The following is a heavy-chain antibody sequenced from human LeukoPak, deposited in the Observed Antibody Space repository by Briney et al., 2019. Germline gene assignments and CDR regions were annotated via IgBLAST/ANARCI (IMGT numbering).Heavy chain of an antibody. CDR3: ARHFPPTYYFDY. Sequence: SETLSLTCTVSGGSISSYYWSWIRQPPGEGLEWIGYIYYSGSTNYNPSLKSRVTISVDASKNQFSLKLSSVTAADTAVYYCARHFPPTYYFDYWGQGTLVTVSS. J-gene: IGHJ4*02. CDR2: IYYSGST. V-gene: IGHV4-59*08. CDR1: GGSISSYY.